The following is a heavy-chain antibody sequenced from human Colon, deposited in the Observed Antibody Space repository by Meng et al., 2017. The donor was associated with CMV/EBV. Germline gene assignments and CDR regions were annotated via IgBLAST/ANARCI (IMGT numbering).Heavy chain of an antibody. J-gene: IGHJ6*02. CDR2: ISPSSSYI. CDR3: ATLQLDRRINYGVDV. D-gene: IGHD1-1*01. CDR1: GFTVSSNY. Sequence: GESLKISCAASGFTVSSNYMTWVRQAPGKGLEWVSSISPSSSYIYYADSVKGRFTISRDNAKNSLSLEMSGLRAEDTAVYYCATLQLDRRINYGVDVWGQGTTVTVSS. V-gene: IGHV3-21*01.